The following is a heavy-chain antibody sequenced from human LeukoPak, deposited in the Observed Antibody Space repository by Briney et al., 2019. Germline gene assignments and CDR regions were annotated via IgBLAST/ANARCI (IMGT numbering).Heavy chain of an antibody. J-gene: IGHJ6*02. Sequence: GGSLRLSCAASGFTFSSNWMHWVRQAPGKGLVWVSHINSDGKNTGYADSVKGRFTISRDNAKNTLYLQMNSLRPEDTAVYYCAKSNSYSSSWYYGLDVWGQGTMVTVSS. D-gene: IGHD6-13*01. CDR3: AKSNSYSSSWYYGLDV. CDR1: GFTFSSNW. V-gene: IGHV3-74*01. CDR2: INSDGKNT.